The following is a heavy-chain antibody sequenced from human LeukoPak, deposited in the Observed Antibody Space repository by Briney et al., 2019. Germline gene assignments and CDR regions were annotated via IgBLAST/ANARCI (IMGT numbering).Heavy chain of an antibody. J-gene: IGHJ4*02. CDR3: ARAQAYYGSGSYLY. Sequence: GGSLRLSCAASGVTVSNNYLGLTREAPGKGLEWVSVIYSDGSTSYAGSVKGRFTISRDNSKNTLYLQMNSLRAEDTAVYYCARAQAYYGSGSYLYWGQGTLVSVSS. V-gene: IGHV3-66*01. CDR1: GVTVSNNY. D-gene: IGHD3-10*01. CDR2: IYSDGST.